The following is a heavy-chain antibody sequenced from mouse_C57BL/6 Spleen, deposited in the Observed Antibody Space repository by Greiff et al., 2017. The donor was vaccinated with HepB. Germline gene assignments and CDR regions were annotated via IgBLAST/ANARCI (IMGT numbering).Heavy chain of an antibody. V-gene: IGHV1-52*01. D-gene: IGHD1-1*01. J-gene: IGHJ2*01. Sequence: QVHVKQPGAELVRPGSSVKLSCKASGYTFTSYWMHWVKQRPIQGLEWIGNIDPSDSETHYNQKFKDKATLTVDKSSSTAYMQLSSLTSEDSAVYYCAAYYGSRYYFDYWGQGTTLTVSS. CDR2: IDPSDSET. CDR3: AAYYGSRYYFDY. CDR1: GYTFTSYW.